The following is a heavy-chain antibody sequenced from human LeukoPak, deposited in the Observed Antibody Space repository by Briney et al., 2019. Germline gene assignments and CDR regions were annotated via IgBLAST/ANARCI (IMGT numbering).Heavy chain of an antibody. J-gene: IGHJ4*02. CDR1: GGTFSSYA. D-gene: IGHD5-12*01. CDR2: IIPIFGTA. V-gene: IGHV1-69*05. CDR3: ARLRGYSGYDSPYFDY. Sequence: SVKVSCKASGGTFSSYAISRVRQAPGQGLEWMGGIIPIFGTANYAQKFQGRVTITTDESTNTAYMELSSLRSEDTAVYYCARLRGYSGYDSPYFDYWGQGTLVTVSS.